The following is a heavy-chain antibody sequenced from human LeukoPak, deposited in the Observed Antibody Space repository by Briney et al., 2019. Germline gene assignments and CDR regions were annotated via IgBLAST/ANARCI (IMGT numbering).Heavy chain of an antibody. D-gene: IGHD3-22*01. V-gene: IGHV1-69*13. Sequence: ASVKVSCKASGGTFSNYAINWVRQAPGQGLEWMGGIIPIFGTANYAQNFQGRVTITADESTTTAYLELSGLRSEDTAVYYCARDRYYYDSSGYYYFGYFDYWGQGTLVTVSS. J-gene: IGHJ4*02. CDR2: IIPIFGTA. CDR3: ARDRYYYDSSGYYYFGYFDY. CDR1: GGTFSNYA.